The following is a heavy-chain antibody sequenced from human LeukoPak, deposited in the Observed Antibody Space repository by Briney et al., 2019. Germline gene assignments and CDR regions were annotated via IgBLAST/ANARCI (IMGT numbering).Heavy chain of an antibody. CDR3: AKGGAVSSKSITMIRGTRRYYYYMDV. CDR2: ITSGGSYI. D-gene: IGHD3-10*01. Sequence: PGGSLRLSCAASGFTFSNYNMNWVRQAPGKVLEWVSSITSGGSYIFYADSVKGRFTISRDNSKNTLYLQMNRLRAEDTAVYYCAKGGAVSSKSITMIRGTRRYYYYMDVWGRGTTVTISS. V-gene: IGHV3-23*01. CDR1: GFTFSNYN. J-gene: IGHJ6*03.